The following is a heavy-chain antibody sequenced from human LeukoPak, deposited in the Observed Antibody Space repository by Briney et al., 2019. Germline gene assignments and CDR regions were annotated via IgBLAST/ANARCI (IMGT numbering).Heavy chain of an antibody. CDR3: ARDVGVITPNDAFDI. V-gene: IGHV1-2*02. Sequence: GASVKVSCKASGYTFTGYYMHWVRQAPGQGLEWMGWINPNSGGTNYAQKFQGRVTMTRDTSISTAYMELSRLRSDDTAVYYCARDVGVITPNDAFDIWGQGTMVTVSS. CDR1: GYTFTGYY. CDR2: INPNSGGT. D-gene: IGHD3-22*01. J-gene: IGHJ3*02.